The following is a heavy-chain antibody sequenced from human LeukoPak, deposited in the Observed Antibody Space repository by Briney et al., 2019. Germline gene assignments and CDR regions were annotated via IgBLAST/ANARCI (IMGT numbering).Heavy chain of an antibody. V-gene: IGHV3-7*01. CDR3: AREARRESSGWFVEY. D-gene: IGHD6-19*01. J-gene: IGHJ4*02. Sequence: GGSLRLSCAASGFTFSTYWMSWLGQAPGKGLEWVANIKQDGSDKHHVDSVKGRITISRDNDKHSLYLQMHSRRAEDTAVYYWAREARRESSGWFVEYWGQGTLVTVSS. CDR2: IKQDGSDK. CDR1: GFTFSTYW.